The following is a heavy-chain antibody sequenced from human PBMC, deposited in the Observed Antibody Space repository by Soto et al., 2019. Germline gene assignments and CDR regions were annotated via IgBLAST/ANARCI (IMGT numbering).Heavy chain of an antibody. CDR3: VLYDSSGYYTAPTDY. CDR2: IYYSGST. Sequence: PSETLSLTCAVYGVSFSGYYWSWIRQPPGKGLEWIGYIYYSGSTYYNPSLKSRVTISVDTSKNQFSLKLSSVTAADTAVYYCVLYDSSGYYTAPTDYWGQGTLVTISS. CDR1: GVSFSGYY. J-gene: IGHJ4*02. D-gene: IGHD3-22*01. V-gene: IGHV4-30-4*01.